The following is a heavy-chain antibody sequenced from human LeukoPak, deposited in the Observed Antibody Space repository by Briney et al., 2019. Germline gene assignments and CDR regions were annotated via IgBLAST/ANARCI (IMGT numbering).Heavy chain of an antibody. V-gene: IGHV3-21*04. J-gene: IGHJ4*02. CDR1: GFTFSHYT. CDR3: AKTMVRGVIITKYYFDY. Sequence: PGGSLRLSCTASGFTFSHYTINWVRQAPGKGLECVSSISSTSSYISYADSVKGRFTISRDDAKTSVYLRMNSLRAEDTAVYYCAKTMVRGVIITKYYFDYWGRGTLVTVSS. CDR2: ISSTSSYI. D-gene: IGHD3-10*01.